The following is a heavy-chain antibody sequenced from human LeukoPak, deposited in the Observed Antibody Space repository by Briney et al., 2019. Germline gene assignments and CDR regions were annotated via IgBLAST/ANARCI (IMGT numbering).Heavy chain of an antibody. V-gene: IGHV1-18*01. CDR1: GDTFISYG. CDR3: ARGGGSYLMFEHDY. D-gene: IGHD1-26*01. CDR2: ISANNANT. J-gene: IGHJ4*02. Sequence: ASVTVSCTASGDTFISYGISWVRQAPGQGLEWMGWISANNANTNYAQKLQGRVTMTTDTSTSTAYMELSSLRSEDTAVYYCARGGGSYLMFEHDYWGQGTLVTVSS.